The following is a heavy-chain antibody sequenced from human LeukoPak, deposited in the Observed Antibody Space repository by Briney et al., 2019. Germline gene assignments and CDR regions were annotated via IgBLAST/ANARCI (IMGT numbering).Heavy chain of an antibody. CDR2: IYYSGST. CDR3: AADKRQQVTNSIYYYYGMDV. D-gene: IGHD6-13*01. V-gene: IGHV4-61*01. J-gene: IGHJ6*02. Sequence: SETLSLTCTVSGGSVSSGSYDWSWIRQPPGKGLEWIGYIYYSGSTNYNSSLKSRVTISIDTSKSQFSLMLSSVTAADTAVYYCAADKRQQVTNSIYYYYGMDVWGQGTTVTASS. CDR1: GGSVSSGSYD.